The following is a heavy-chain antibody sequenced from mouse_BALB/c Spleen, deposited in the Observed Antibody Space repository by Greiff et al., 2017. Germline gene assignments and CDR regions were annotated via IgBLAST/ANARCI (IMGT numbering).Heavy chain of an antibody. V-gene: IGHV5-17*02. Sequence: DVHLVESGGDLVKPGGSLKLSCAASGFTFSSFGMHWVRQAPEKGLEWVAYISSGSSTIYYADTVKGRFTISRDNPKNTLFLQMTGLRSEDTAMYCGARWEHAAFAYWGQGTLVTVSA. CDR1: GFTFSSFG. D-gene: IGHD4-1*01. J-gene: IGHJ3*01. CDR3: ARWEHAAFAY. CDR2: ISSGSSTI.